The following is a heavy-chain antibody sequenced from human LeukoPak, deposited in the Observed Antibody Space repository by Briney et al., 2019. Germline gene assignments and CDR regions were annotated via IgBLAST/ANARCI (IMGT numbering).Heavy chain of an antibody. CDR1: GYTFTSYY. Sequence: GASVKVSCKASGYTFTSYYVHWVRQAPGQGLEWVGAINPNGGTTAYAQKFQGRVTMTRDTSSSTVYMEVSSLTSEDTAVYYCARERIAYCGGDCSYDYWGQGTLVTVSS. D-gene: IGHD2-21*02. CDR2: INPNGGTT. J-gene: IGHJ4*02. CDR3: ARERIAYCGGDCSYDY. V-gene: IGHV1-46*01.